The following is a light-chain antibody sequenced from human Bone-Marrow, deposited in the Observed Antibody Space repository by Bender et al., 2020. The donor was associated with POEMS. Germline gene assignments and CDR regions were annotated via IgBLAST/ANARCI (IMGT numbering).Light chain of an antibody. CDR1: SSDVGNYNL. V-gene: IGLV2-14*02. CDR3: TSYSISDTLVV. J-gene: IGLJ2*01. Sequence: QSALIQPPSVSGSPGQSITISCTGTSSDVGNYNLVSWYQQHPGKAPKLIIFEVNKRPSGVPDRFSGSKSGNTASLTVSGLQAEDEADYYCTSYSISDTLVVFGGGTKLTVL. CDR2: EVN.